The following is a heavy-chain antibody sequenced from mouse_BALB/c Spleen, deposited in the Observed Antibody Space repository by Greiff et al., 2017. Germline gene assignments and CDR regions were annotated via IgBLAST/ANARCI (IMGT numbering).Heavy chain of an antibody. CDR3: TSYGYAMDY. CDR2: IDPANGNT. D-gene: IGHD1-1*01. Sequence: LVESGAELVKPGASVKLSCTASGFNIKDTYMHWVKQRPEQGLEWIGRIDPANGNTKYDPKFQGKATITADTSSNTAYLQLSSLTSEDTAVYYCTSYGYAMDYWGQGTSVTVSS. J-gene: IGHJ4*01. CDR1: GFNIKDTY. V-gene: IGHV14-3*02.